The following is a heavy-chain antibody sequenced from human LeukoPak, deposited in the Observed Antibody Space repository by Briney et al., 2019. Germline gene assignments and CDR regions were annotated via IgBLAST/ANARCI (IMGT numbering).Heavy chain of an antibody. Sequence: GGSLRLSCAASGFTVSSNCMSWVRQAPGKGLEWVSAISGSGGSTYYADSVKGRFTISRDNSKNTLYLQMNSLRAEDTAVYYCASGGHYDILNGYPYYYYYMDVWGKGTTVTISS. CDR3: ASGGHYDILNGYPYYYYYMDV. CDR1: GFTVSSNC. J-gene: IGHJ6*03. D-gene: IGHD3-9*01. V-gene: IGHV3-23*01. CDR2: ISGSGGST.